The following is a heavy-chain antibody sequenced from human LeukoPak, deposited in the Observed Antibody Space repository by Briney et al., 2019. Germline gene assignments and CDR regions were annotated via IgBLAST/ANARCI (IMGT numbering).Heavy chain of an antibody. D-gene: IGHD3-10*01. Sequence: GGSLRLSCAAAGFSVSSNYMSWVRQAPGKGLEWVSVFYSGGRTYYADSVKGRFTISRDSSKNTADLQMDSLRAEDTAVYYCAKNYAGSGNYYSLAVTMPYDYWGQGTLVTVSS. CDR3: AKNYAGSGNYYSLAVTMPYDY. CDR1: GFSVSSNY. J-gene: IGHJ4*02. V-gene: IGHV3-66*01. CDR2: FYSGGRT.